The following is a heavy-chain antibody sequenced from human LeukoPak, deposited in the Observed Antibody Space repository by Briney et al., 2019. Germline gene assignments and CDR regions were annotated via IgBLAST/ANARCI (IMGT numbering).Heavy chain of an antibody. CDR2: ISGSGGST. Sequence: GALLLSCAASGFTFSSYGMSWVRQAPGKGLEWVSAISGSGGSTYYADSVKGRFTISRDNSKNTLYLQMNSLRAEDTAVYYCAKGWGPMVRGVTYYFDYWGQGTLVTVSS. D-gene: IGHD3-10*01. CDR3: AKGWGPMVRGVTYYFDY. V-gene: IGHV3-23*01. CDR1: GFTFSSYG. J-gene: IGHJ4*02.